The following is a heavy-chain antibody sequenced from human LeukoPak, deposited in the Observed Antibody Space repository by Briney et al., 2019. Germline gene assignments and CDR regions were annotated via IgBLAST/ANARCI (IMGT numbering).Heavy chain of an antibody. CDR3: ARMDQSIAAAPRD. D-gene: IGHD6-13*01. CDR1: GFTFSSYV. J-gene: IGHJ4*02. Sequence: HPGGSLRLSCAASGFTFSSYVMSWVRQAPGKGLEWVSTISGSGGNTYYADSLKTRLTISKDTSKNQVVLTMTNMDPVDTATYYCARMDQSIAAAPRDWGQGTLVTVSS. V-gene: IGHV3-23*01. CDR2: ISGSGGNT.